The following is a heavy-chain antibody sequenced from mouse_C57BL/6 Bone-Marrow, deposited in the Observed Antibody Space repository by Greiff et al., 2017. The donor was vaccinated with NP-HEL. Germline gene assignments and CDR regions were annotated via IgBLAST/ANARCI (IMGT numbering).Heavy chain of an antibody. CDR2: INPGSGGT. J-gene: IGHJ4*01. CDR3: ARSDGTGAMDY. V-gene: IGHV1-54*01. Sequence: VQLQQSGAELVRPGPSVKVSCKASGYAFTNYLIEWVKQRPGQGLEWIGVINPGSGGTNYNEKFKGKATLTADKSSSTAYMQLSSLTSEDSAVYFCARSDGTGAMDYWGQGTSVTVSS. CDR1: GYAFTNYL. D-gene: IGHD2-3*01.